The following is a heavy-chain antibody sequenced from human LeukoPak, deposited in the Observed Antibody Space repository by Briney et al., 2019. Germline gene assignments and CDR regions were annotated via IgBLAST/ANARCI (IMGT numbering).Heavy chain of an antibody. CDR1: GFTFSSSW. J-gene: IGHJ4*02. CDR2: IKEDGSDK. D-gene: IGHD5-24*01. CDR3: AREGGDGYNVGFDY. V-gene: IGHV3-7*01. Sequence: GGSLRLSCAASGFTFSSSWMSWVRQAPGKGLEWVAHIKEDGSDKYYVDSVKGRFTISRDNAKNSLYLQMNSLRAEDTAVYYCAREGGDGYNVGFDYWGQGTLVTVSS.